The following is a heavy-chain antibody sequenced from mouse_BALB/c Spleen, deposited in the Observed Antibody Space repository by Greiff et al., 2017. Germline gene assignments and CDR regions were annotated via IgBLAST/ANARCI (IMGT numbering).Heavy chain of an antibody. J-gene: IGHJ3*01. CDR1: GYTFTSYW. V-gene: IGHV1-7*01. CDR3: VRGGLLPFAY. Sequence: QEQLQQSGAELAKPGASVKMSCKASGYTFTSYWMHWVKQRPGQGLEWIGYINPSTGYTEYNQKFKDKATLTADKSSSTAYMQLSSLTSEDSAVYYCVRGGLLPFAYWGQGTLVTVSA. D-gene: IGHD2-3*01. CDR2: INPSTGYT.